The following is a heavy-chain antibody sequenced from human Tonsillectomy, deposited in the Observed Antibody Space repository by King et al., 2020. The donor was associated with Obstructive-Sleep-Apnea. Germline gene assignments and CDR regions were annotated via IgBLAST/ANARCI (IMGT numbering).Heavy chain of an antibody. Sequence: DVQLVESGGGLVQPGGSLRLSCAASGFTFISYWMHWVRQSPGKGLVWVSRINGDGSSTGYADSVKGRFTSSRDNAKNTLYLQMNSLRAEDTAVYYCASEIWFGDYYFDYWGQGTLVTVSS. D-gene: IGHD3-10*01. J-gene: IGHJ4*02. CDR3: ASEIWFGDYYFDY. V-gene: IGHV3-74*01. CDR1: GFTFISYW. CDR2: INGDGSST.